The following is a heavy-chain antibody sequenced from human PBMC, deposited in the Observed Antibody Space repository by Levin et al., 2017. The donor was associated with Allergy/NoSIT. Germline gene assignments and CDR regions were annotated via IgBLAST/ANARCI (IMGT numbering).Heavy chain of an antibody. D-gene: IGHD4-23*01. J-gene: IGHJ4*02. V-gene: IGHV4-30-4*01. CDR2: IYYSGST. CDR1: GGSISSGDYY. Sequence: PSETLSLTCTVSGGSISSGDYYWSWIRQPPGKGLEWIGYIYYSGSTYYNPSLKSRVTISVDTSKNQFSLKLSSVTAADTAVYYCARQSRYGGNPGVDYWGQGTLVTVSS. CDR3: ARQSRYGGNPGVDY.